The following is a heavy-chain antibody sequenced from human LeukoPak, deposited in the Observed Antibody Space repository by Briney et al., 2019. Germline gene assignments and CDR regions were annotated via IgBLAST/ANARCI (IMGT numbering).Heavy chain of an antibody. CDR1: GFTFSSYG. J-gene: IGHJ3*02. V-gene: IGHV3-23*01. CDR2: ISGSGGST. CDR3: AKDVVDTDAFDI. Sequence: GGSLRLSCAASGFTFSSYGMSWVRQAPGKGLEWVSAISGSGGSTYYADSVKGRFTISRDNSKNTLYLQMNRLRAEDTAVYYCAKDVVDTDAFDIWGQGTMVTVSS. D-gene: IGHD3/OR15-3a*01.